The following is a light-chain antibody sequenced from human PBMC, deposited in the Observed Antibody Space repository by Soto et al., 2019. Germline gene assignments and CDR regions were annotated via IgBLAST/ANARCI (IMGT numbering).Light chain of an antibody. CDR3: QHYDNLPLI. Sequence: MTQTPLSSPVTLGQPASISCRSSQDIRKYLNWYQQKPGKAPKLLIYDASSLETGVPSRFSGSGSGTDFTFTISSLQPEDFATYYCQHYDNLPLIFGQGTRLEIK. CDR2: DAS. V-gene: IGKV1-33*01. J-gene: IGKJ5*01. CDR1: QDIRKY.